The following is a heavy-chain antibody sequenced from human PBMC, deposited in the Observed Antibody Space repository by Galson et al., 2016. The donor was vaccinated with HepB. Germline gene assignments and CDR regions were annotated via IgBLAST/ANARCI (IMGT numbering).Heavy chain of an antibody. CDR3: AKRHEYCPPVGCSVDS. CDR2: DSLDGRRK. Sequence: SLRLSCAASGFTFNRRGMHWVRQAPGKGLEWVAADSLDGRRKSYADSVKGRFTISRDNSNNMLFLQISSLRVDDTAVYYCAKRHEYCPPVGCSVDSWGQGTLVSVSS. V-gene: IGHV3-30*18. D-gene: IGHD2/OR15-2a*01. J-gene: IGHJ4*02. CDR1: GFTFNRRG.